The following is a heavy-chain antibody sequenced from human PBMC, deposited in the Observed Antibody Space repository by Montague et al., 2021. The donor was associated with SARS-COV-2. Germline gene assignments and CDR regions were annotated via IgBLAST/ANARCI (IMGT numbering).Heavy chain of an antibody. CDR3: ARVPPGLLWFGEIDY. Sequence: SLRLSCAASGFTFSSYVMHWVRQAPGKGLEWVAVISYDGSNKYYADSVKGRFTISRDNSKNTLYLQMNSLRAEDTAVCYCARVPPGLLWFGEIDYWGQGTLVTVSS. V-gene: IGHV3-30-3*01. CDR2: ISYDGSNK. D-gene: IGHD3-10*01. J-gene: IGHJ4*02. CDR1: GFTFSSYV.